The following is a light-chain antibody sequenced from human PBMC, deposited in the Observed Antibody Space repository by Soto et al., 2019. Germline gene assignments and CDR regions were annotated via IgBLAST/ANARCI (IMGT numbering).Light chain of an antibody. Sequence: QSVLTQPASVSGSPGQSITISCTGPSSDVGSYNLVSWYQQHPDKAPKLMIYEGSKRPSGVSNRFSGSKSGNTASLTISGLQAEDEADYYCCSYAGSSSYVFGTGTKATVL. V-gene: IGLV2-23*01. CDR1: SSDVGSYNL. J-gene: IGLJ1*01. CDR3: CSYAGSSSYV. CDR2: EGS.